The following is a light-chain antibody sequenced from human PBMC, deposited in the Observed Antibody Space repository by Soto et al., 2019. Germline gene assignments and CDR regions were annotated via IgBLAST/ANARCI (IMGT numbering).Light chain of an antibody. Sequence: DIQVTQSPSTLSASVGDRVTITCRTSQSISDWLAWYQHKPGKAPKLLIYDASSLESGVPSRFSGSRSGTEFTLTISSLQPDDLATYYCQQYDGSLGYTFGQGTKVEI. CDR2: DAS. CDR1: QSISDW. V-gene: IGKV1-5*01. J-gene: IGKJ2*01. CDR3: QQYDGSLGYT.